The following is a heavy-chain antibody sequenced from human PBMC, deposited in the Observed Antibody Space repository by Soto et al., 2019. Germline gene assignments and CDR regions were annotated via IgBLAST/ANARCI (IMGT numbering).Heavy chain of an antibody. V-gene: IGHV4-39*01. CDR3: ASNSYRT. CDR1: GGSIRGSSYY. D-gene: IGHD2-21*01. J-gene: IGHJ1*01. Sequence: SETLSLTCTVSGGSIRGSSYYWGWIRQAPGKGLEWIGSVYYSGSTYYNPSLKSRVTVSADTSKNQFSLKLTSVTAADTALYYCASNSYRTWGQGILVTV. CDR2: VYYSGST.